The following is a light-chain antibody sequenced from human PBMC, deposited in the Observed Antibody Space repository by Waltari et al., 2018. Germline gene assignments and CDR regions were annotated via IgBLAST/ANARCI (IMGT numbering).Light chain of an antibody. CDR3: SSYSSSSTLYV. V-gene: IGLV2-14*01. Sequence: QSALTQPASVSGSPGQSITISCTGTSSYVGGYNYVSWYQQHPGKAPKVMLYEFNNRPSGVSNRFSGSKSGNTASLTISGLQADDEADYYCSSYSSSSTLYVFGTGTMVTVL. J-gene: IGLJ1*01. CDR1: SSYVGGYNY. CDR2: EFN.